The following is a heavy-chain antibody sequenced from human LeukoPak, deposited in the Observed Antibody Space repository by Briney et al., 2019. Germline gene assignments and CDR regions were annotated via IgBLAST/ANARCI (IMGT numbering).Heavy chain of an antibody. D-gene: IGHD4-17*01. V-gene: IGHV3-48*03. Sequence: PGGSLRLSCAASGFAFSSYEMNWVRQAPGKGLEWASHISTSVSTIYYGDSVKGRFTISRDNAKNSLFLQMNILRAEDTSVYCCAMGSDYGVGAVDIWGQERMVTVSS. CDR3: AMGSDYGVGAVDI. CDR1: GFAFSSYE. CDR2: ISTSVSTI. J-gene: IGHJ3*02.